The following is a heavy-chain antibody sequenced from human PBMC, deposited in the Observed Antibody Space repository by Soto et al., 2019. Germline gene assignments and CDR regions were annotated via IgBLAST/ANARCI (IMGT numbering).Heavy chain of an antibody. J-gene: IGHJ4*02. V-gene: IGHV4-31*03. CDR3: ARGRGGIAARLGFLWSYFDY. CDR2: IYYSGST. CDR1: GGSISSGGYY. D-gene: IGHD6-6*01. Sequence: SETLSLTCTVSGGSISSGGYYWSWIRQHPGKGLEWIGYIYYSGSTYYNPSLKSRVTISVDTSKNQSSLKLSSVTAADTAVYYCARGRGGIAARLGFLWSYFDYWGQGTLVTVSS.